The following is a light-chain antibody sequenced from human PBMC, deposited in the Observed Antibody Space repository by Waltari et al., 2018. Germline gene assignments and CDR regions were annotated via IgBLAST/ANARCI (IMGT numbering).Light chain of an antibody. V-gene: IGKV2-30*01. CDR1: QSLVYRDGNTY. CDR2: EVS. J-gene: IGKJ2*01. CDR3: MQGTHWPYT. Sequence: VVMTQSPLSLPVTLGQPASISCRSSQSLVYRDGNTYLNWFKNRPGQSPRRLIYEVSSRDSGVPERFTGSGSGTDFTLKISRVEAEDVGRYVCMQGTHWPYTFGQGTKLEIK.